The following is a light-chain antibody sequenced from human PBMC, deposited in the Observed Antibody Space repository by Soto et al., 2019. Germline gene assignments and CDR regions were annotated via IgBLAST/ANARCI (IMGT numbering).Light chain of an antibody. CDR1: QSVSSN. J-gene: IGKJ1*01. Sequence: EIVMTQSPATLSVSPGERATLSCRASQSVSSNLAWYQQKPGQAPRLLIYGASTRATGIPARFSRSGSGTEFTLTISSLQSVDFAVYYCQQYNNWPPTFGQGTKVEIK. CDR3: QQYNNWPPT. V-gene: IGKV3-15*01. CDR2: GAS.